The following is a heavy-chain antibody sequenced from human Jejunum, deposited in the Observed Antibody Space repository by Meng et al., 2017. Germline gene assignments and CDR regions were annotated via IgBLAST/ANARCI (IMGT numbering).Heavy chain of an antibody. CDR1: GDSISSDYY. J-gene: IGHJ4*02. Sequence: SETLSLTCAVSGDSISSDYYWGWIRQPPGKGLEWIAYVYHTGGTFNSPSLKSRVTTSVDKSKNQFSLTLKSVTAADTAVYYCARVFRDYPIFYFENWGQGTLVTVSS. CDR2: VYHTGGT. D-gene: IGHD3-3*02. V-gene: IGHV4-38-2*01. CDR3: ARVFRDYPIFYFEN.